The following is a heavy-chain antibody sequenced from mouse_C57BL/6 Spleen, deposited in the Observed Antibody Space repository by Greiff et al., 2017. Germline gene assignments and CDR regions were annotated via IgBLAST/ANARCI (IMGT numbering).Heavy chain of an antibody. CDR2: IYPGDGDT. CDR1: GYAFSSSW. Sequence: QVQLQQSGPELVKPGASVKISCKASGYAFSSSWMNWVKQRPGKGLEWIGRIYPGDGDTNYNGKFKGKATLTADKSSSTAYMQLSSLTSEDSAVYFCTEGRNYAFAYWGQGTLVTVSA. V-gene: IGHV1-82*01. D-gene: IGHD2-1*01. CDR3: TEGRNYAFAY. J-gene: IGHJ3*01.